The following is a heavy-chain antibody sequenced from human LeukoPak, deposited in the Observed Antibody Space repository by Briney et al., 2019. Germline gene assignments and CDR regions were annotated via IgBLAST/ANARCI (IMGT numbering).Heavy chain of an antibody. Sequence: SETLSPTCTVSGGSISSGGYSWSWIRQHPGKGLEWIGYIYYSGSTYYNPSLKGRVTISVDTSKNQFSLKLSSVTAADTAVYYCARGEGADWNGGMDVWGQGTTVTVSS. CDR2: IYYSGST. V-gene: IGHV4-31*03. J-gene: IGHJ6*02. D-gene: IGHD1-1*01. CDR3: ARGEGADWNGGMDV. CDR1: GGSISSGGYS.